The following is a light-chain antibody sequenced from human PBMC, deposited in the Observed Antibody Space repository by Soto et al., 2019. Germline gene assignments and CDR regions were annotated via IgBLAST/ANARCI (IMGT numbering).Light chain of an antibody. Sequence: QTLRTQPASVYGSPGQSLTISCTGTIIDIAPYNYVSWYQQHPGKAPKLVIYEVSYRPSGISNRFSGSKSGNTASLTISGLQAEDEADYYCSSYTSSTNYVFGTGTKVTVL. CDR2: EVS. CDR1: IIDIAPYNY. J-gene: IGLJ1*01. CDR3: SSYTSSTNYV. V-gene: IGLV2-14*01.